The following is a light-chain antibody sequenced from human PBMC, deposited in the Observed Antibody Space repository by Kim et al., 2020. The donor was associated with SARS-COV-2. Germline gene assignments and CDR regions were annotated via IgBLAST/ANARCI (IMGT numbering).Light chain of an antibody. J-gene: IGKJ1*01. CDR2: LGS. CDR3: MQTLRTPT. Sequence: EIVMTQSPVSLTVTPGEPASISCRSSQSLQSSKGSDYLDWYLQKPGQSPQLLIYLGSNRASGVPDRFSGSGSGTDFTLKISRVKAEDVGVYYCMQTLRTPTFDQGTKVDIK. CDR1: QSLQSSKGSDY. V-gene: IGKV2-28*01.